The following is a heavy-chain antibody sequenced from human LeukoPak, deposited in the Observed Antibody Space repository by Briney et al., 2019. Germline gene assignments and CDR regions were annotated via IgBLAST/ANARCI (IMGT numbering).Heavy chain of an antibody. V-gene: IGHV4-34*01. CDR2: INHSGGT. D-gene: IGHD6-19*01. CDR3: ASLAEAGRGDAFDI. CDR1: GGSFSGYY. Sequence: SETLSLTCAVYGGSFSGYYWSWIRQPPGKGLEWIGEINHSGGTNYNPSLKSRATISVDTSKNQFSLKLSSVTAADTAVYYCASLAEAGRGDAFDIWGQGTMVTVSS. J-gene: IGHJ3*02.